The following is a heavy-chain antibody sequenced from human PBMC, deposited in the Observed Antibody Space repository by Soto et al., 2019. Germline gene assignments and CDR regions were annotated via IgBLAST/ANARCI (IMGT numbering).Heavy chain of an antibody. J-gene: IGHJ4*02. Sequence: SETLSLTCAVYGGSFSGYYWSWIRQPPGKGLEWIGEINHSGSTNYNPSLKSRVTISVDTSKNQFSLKLSSVTAADTAVYYCARGSGVGYYDFWSCYSAPNYWGQGNLVTVSS. D-gene: IGHD3-3*01. V-gene: IGHV4-34*01. CDR2: INHSGST. CDR3: ARGSGVGYYDFWSCYSAPNY. CDR1: GGSFSGYY.